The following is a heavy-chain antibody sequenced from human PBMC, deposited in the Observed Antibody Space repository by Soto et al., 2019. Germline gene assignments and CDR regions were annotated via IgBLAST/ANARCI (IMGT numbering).Heavy chain of an antibody. CDR1: GGTFSSYA. J-gene: IGHJ4*02. D-gene: IGHD5-12*01. CDR3: ARDPYSGWPTGDY. Sequence: QVPLVQSGAEVKKPGSSVKVSCKASGGTFSSYAISWVRQAPGQGLEWMGGIIPIFGTANYAQKFQGRVTITADESTSTAYMELSSLRSEDTAVYYCARDPYSGWPTGDYWGQGTLVIVSS. CDR2: IIPIFGTA. V-gene: IGHV1-69*01.